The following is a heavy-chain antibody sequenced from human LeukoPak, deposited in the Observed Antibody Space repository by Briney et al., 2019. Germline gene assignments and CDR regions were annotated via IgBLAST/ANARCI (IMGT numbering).Heavy chain of an antibody. Sequence: SETRSLTCTVSGGSLSSYYWSWIRQPPGKGLERIGYIYYSGSTNYNPSLKSRVTISVDTSKNQFSLKLSSVTAADTAVYYCARETHMYCKSNSCYGYFDLWGRGTLVTVSS. CDR1: GGSLSSYY. V-gene: IGHV4-59*01. D-gene: IGHD2-2*01. J-gene: IGHJ2*01. CDR3: ARETHMYCKSNSCYGYFDL. CDR2: IYYSGST.